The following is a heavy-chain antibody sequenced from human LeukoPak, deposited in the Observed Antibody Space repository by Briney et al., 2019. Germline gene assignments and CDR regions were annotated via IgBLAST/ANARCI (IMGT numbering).Heavy chain of an antibody. Sequence: ASVKVSCKASGYTFTSYYMHWVRQAPGQGLEWMGIINPSGGSTSYAQKFQGRVTMTRDTSTSTVYMELSSLRSEDTAVYYCARGHLTGTTWVFLDYWGQGTLVTVSS. CDR2: INPSGGST. CDR1: GYTFTSYY. CDR3: ARGHLTGTTWVFLDY. D-gene: IGHD1-20*01. V-gene: IGHV1-46*01. J-gene: IGHJ4*02.